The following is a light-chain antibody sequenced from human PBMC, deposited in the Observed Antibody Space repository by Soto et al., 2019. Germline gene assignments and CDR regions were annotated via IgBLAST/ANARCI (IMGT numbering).Light chain of an antibody. J-gene: IGLJ1*01. CDR3: AAWDDSLNGYV. Sequence: QSVLTQPPSASGTPGQRVTISCSGSSSNIGSKDVNWYQQLPETAPKVLMYSNNQRPSGVPDRFSRSKSGTSASLAISGLQSEDEADYYCAAWDDSLNGYVFGTGTKLTVL. V-gene: IGLV1-44*01. CDR1: SSNIGSKD. CDR2: SNN.